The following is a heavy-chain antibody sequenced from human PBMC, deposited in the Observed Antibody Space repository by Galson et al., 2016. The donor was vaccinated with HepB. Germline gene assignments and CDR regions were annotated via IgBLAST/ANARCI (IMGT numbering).Heavy chain of an antibody. J-gene: IGHJ4*02. V-gene: IGHV3-74*01. D-gene: IGHD3-3*01. Sequence: SCAASGFTFSRQWMYWVRQAPGKGLAWVSQIKSDGSNINYADSVKGRFTISRDNAGNTLYLQMNSLRAEDTAVYYCSTLRDFWSGWGQGTLVTVSP. CDR1: GFTFSRQW. CDR2: IKSDGSNI. CDR3: STLRDFWSG.